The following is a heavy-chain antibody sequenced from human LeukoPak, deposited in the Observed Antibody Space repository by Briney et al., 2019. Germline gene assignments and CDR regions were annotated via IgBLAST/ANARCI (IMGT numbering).Heavy chain of an antibody. CDR2: IYYSGST. Sequence: PSETLSLTCTVSGGSISSYYWSWIRQPPGKGLEWIGYIYYSGSTNYNPSLKSRVTISVDTSKNQFSLKLSSVTAADTAMYYCARESSGNYYNPLGYMDVWGKGTTVTASS. CDR1: GGSISSYY. J-gene: IGHJ6*03. D-gene: IGHD3-10*01. CDR3: ARESSGNYYNPLGYMDV. V-gene: IGHV4-59*12.